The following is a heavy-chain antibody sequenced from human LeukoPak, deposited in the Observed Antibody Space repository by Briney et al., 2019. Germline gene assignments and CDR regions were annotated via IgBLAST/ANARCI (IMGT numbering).Heavy chain of an antibody. CDR3: AREINWVSDSSGYSPYYFDF. CDR2: IIPLFGTP. J-gene: IGHJ4*02. Sequence: SVNVSCKASAGTFSNSGFNWVRQAPGQGLEWLGGIIPLFGTPRYAQKFQGRVSIRTDQSTSTAYMDLSSLRSEDTAVYYCAREINWVSDSSGYSPYYFDFWGQGTLVTVSS. D-gene: IGHD3-22*01. CDR1: AGTFSNSG. V-gene: IGHV1-69*05.